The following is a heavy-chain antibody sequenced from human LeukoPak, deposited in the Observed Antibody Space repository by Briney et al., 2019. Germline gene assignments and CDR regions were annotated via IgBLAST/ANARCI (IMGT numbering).Heavy chain of an antibody. Sequence: SETLSLTCTVAGGSINSHTYYSTWIRQPAGHGLEWIGRIYTTRSPSYNPSLKSRVPISIDTSKNQFSLKLNSVSAADTAVYYCARDRGITTARGVPSWFDPWGQGTLVTVSS. V-gene: IGHV4-61*02. CDR1: GGSINSHTYY. D-gene: IGHD3-10*01. CDR3: ARDRGITTARGVPSWFDP. CDR2: IYTTRSP. J-gene: IGHJ5*02.